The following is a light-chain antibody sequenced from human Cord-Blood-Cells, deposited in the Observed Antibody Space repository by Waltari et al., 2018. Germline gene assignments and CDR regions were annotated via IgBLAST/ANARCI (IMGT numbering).Light chain of an antibody. CDR1: SGINVGTYR. V-gene: IGLV5-45*02. J-gene: IGLJ2*01. Sequence: LTQPSSLSASPGASASLTCTLRSGINVGTYRIYWYQQKPGSPPQYLLRYKSDSDKQQGSGVPSRFSGSKEASANAGILLISGLQSEDEADYYCMIWHSSAVVFGGGTKLTVL. CDR3: MIWHSSAVV. CDR2: YKSDSDK.